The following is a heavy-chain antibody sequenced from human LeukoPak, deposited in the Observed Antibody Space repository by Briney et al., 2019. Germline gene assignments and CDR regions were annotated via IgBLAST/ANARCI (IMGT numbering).Heavy chain of an antibody. CDR3: ARDRRQTYLYD. CDR2: IKQDGSEK. Sequence: GGSLRLSCAASGFTFSSYWMSWGRQAPGKGVEGVADIKQDGSEKYYVDSVKGRFTISRDNAKNSLYLQMNSLRAERTAVYYCARDRRQTYLYDWGQGTLVTVSS. J-gene: IGHJ4*01. V-gene: IGHV3-7*01. CDR1: GFTFSSYW. D-gene: IGHD6-6*01.